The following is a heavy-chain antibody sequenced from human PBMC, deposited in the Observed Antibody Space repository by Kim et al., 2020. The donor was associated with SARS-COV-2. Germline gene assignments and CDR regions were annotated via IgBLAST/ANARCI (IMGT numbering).Heavy chain of an antibody. CDR3: ATDHPSTGWPTFDS. D-gene: IGHD2-8*02. Sequence: GGSLRLSCAASGFTFSRYAMSWVRQAPGKGTEWIAAVNNGGNVYYAIFAKGRFTVPRDNNRNTLDLPMNSLTAADTALYFCATDHPSTGWPTFDSWGPG. V-gene: IGHV3-23*01. CDR2: VNNGGNV. J-gene: IGHJ4*02. CDR1: GFTFSRYA.